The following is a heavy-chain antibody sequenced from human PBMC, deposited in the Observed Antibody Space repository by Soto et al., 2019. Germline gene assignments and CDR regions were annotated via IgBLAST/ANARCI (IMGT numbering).Heavy chain of an antibody. D-gene: IGHD6-19*01. CDR3: ARIIAVDDKFPLDY. CDR2: IYYSVST. CDR1: GGSISSSSYY. V-gene: IGHV4-39*01. Sequence: QLQLQESGPGLVKPSETLSLTCTVSGGSISSSSYYWGWIRQPPGKGLEWIGSIYYSVSTYYNPSLKSRVTRSVDTSKNQFSLKLSSVTAADTAVYYCARIIAVDDKFPLDYWGQGTLVTVSS. J-gene: IGHJ4*02.